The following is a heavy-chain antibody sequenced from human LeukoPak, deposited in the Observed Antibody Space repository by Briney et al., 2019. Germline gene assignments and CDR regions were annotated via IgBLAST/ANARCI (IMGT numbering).Heavy chain of an antibody. CDR2: IYYSGNT. Sequence: SETLSLTCTVSGDSISSSKKYWGWVRQPPWKGLEWIGSIYYSGNTYYNPSLKSRVTISLDTSRNQFSLRLSSVTAEDTADYYCARAQGNGLIDFWGQGTLVTVSS. D-gene: IGHD3/OR15-3a*01. V-gene: IGHV4-39*01. J-gene: IGHJ4*02. CDR1: GDSISSSKKY. CDR3: ARAQGNGLIDF.